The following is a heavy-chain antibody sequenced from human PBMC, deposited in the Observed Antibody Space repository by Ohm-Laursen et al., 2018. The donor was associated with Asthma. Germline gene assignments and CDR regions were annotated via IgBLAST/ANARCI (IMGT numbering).Heavy chain of an antibody. CDR2: MNPNSGNT. J-gene: IGHJ5*02. D-gene: IGHD2-15*01. CDR1: GYTFTSYD. V-gene: IGHV1-8*01. Sequence: ASVKVSCKASGYTFTSYDINWVRQATGQGLEWMRWMNPNSGNTGYAQKFQGRVTMTRNTSISTAYMELSSLRSEDTAVYYCARDYCSGGSCYPGGWFDPWGQGTLVTVSS. CDR3: ARDYCSGGSCYPGGWFDP.